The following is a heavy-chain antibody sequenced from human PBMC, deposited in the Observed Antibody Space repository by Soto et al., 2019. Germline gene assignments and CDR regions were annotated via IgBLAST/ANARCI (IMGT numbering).Heavy chain of an antibody. Sequence: QITLKESGPTLVKPTQTLTLTCTFSGFSLSTSGVGVGWIRQPPGKALEWLALIYWDDDKRYSPSLKSRLTISKDTSKIQVVLRMTNMDPVDTAKYHWAHSGAFGGSFSGYYFDFWGQGTLVTGSS. J-gene: IGHJ4*02. CDR2: IYWDDDK. CDR1: GFSLSTSGVG. V-gene: IGHV2-5*02. CDR3: AHSGAFGGSFSGYYFDF. D-gene: IGHD2-15*01.